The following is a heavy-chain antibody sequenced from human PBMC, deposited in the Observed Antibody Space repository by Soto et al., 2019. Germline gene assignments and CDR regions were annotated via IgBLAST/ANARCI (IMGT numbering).Heavy chain of an antibody. CDR3: AKAPPADYEILTGDDYYYYMDV. V-gene: IGHV3-23*01. Sequence: EVQLLESGGGLVQPGGSLRLSCAASGFTFSSDAMSWVRQAPGKGLEWVSAISGSGGRTYYADSVKGRSTISRDNSNNTLYQQLNGLTAEDTAIYYCAKAPPADYEILTGDDYYYYMDVCGNGTTVTVSS. CDR1: GFTFSSDA. CDR2: ISGSGGRT. J-gene: IGHJ6*03. D-gene: IGHD3-9*01.